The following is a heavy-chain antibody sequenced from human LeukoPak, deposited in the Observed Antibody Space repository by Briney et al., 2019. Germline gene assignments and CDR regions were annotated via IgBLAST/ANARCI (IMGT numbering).Heavy chain of an antibody. J-gene: IGHJ3*02. Sequence: SETLSLTCTVSGGSISSYYWSWIRQPAGKGLEWIGRIYTSGSTNYNPSLKSRVTMSVDTSKNQFSLKLSSVTAADTAVYYCARVDDSSGYYGGSAFDIWGQGTMVTVSS. CDR3: ARVDDSSGYYGGSAFDI. CDR2: IYTSGST. V-gene: IGHV4-4*07. CDR1: GGSISSYY. D-gene: IGHD3-22*01.